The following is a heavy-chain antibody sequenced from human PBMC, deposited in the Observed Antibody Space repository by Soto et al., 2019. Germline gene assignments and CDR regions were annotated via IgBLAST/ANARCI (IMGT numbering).Heavy chain of an antibody. Sequence: EVQLVESGGGLVQPGRSLRLSCAASGFTFDDYAMHWVRQAPGKGLEWVSGISWNSGSIGYADSVKGRFTISRDNAKNPRYRQMNSLRAEETALNYCEKGGMGGAATLDYWGQGTLVTVSS. V-gene: IGHV3-9*01. CDR3: EKGGMGGAATLDY. CDR1: GFTFDDYA. CDR2: ISWNSGSI. D-gene: IGHD2-15*01. J-gene: IGHJ4*02.